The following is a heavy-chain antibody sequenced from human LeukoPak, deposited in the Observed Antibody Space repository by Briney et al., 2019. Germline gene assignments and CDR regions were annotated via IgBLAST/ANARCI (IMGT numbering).Heavy chain of an antibody. D-gene: IGHD5-12*01. CDR1: GGSFSGYY. V-gene: IGHV4-34*01. Sequence: PSETLSLTCAVYGGSFSGYYWSWIRQPPGKGLEWIGEINHSGSTKYNPSLKSRVTISVDTSKNQFSLKLTSVTAADTAVYYCARGHRSWLRTGYYFDCWGQGTLVTVSS. CDR3: ARGHRSWLRTGYYFDC. J-gene: IGHJ4*02. CDR2: INHSGST.